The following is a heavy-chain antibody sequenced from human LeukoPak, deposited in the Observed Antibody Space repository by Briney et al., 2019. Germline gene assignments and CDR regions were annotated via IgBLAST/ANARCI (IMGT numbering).Heavy chain of an antibody. V-gene: IGHV1-69*13. CDR1: GASRDPFNSYD. Sequence: SVKVSFKASGASRDPFNSYDFSWLRQAPGQGLQWMGGIIPIYGTAKYTEKFQGRVTITADESTSTAYMELSSLRSKDTAVYYCARVLYTDNSYFDYCGQGSLVTVSS. CDR2: IIPIYGTA. D-gene: IGHD4-11*01. CDR3: ARVLYTDNSYFDY. J-gene: IGHJ4*02.